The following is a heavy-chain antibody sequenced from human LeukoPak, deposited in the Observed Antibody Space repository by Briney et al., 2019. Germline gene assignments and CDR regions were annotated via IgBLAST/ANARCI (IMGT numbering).Heavy chain of an antibody. D-gene: IGHD5-12*01. Sequence: QPGGTLRLSCAASGFTFSSYGMSWVRQAPGKGLEWVSAISGSGGSTYYADSVKGRFTISRDNSNHMLYLQMNSLIAEDTTIYYCAKDDDWLRFEHWGRGTPVSVSS. CDR2: ISGSGGST. V-gene: IGHV3-23*01. CDR3: AKDDDWLRFEH. CDR1: GFTFSSYG. J-gene: IGHJ4*02.